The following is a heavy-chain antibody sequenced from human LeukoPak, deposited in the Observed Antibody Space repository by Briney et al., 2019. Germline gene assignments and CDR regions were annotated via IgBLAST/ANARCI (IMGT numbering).Heavy chain of an antibody. D-gene: IGHD1-26*01. J-gene: IGHJ6*02. CDR3: ARMGAVCGMDV. Sequence: PSETLSLTCTVSGGSISSHYWSWIRQPPGKGLEWIGSIYYSGSTYYNPSLKSRVTISVDTSKNQFSLKLSSVTAADTAVYYCARMGAVCGMDVWGQGTTVTVSS. V-gene: IGHV4-59*05. CDR1: GGSISSHY. CDR2: IYYSGST.